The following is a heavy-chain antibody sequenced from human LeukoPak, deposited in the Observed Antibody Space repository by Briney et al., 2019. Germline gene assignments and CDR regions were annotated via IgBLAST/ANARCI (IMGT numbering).Heavy chain of an antibody. CDR1: GFIFSNYW. V-gene: IGHV3-74*01. J-gene: IGHJ4*02. Sequence: GGSLRLSCVASGFIFSNYWMHWVRQAPGKGLVWVSRSSSDGSSTVYADSVEGRFTISRDNAKNTLYLQMNSLRAEDTALYYCARDGDPTVDFDYWGQGTLVSVSS. CDR2: SSSDGSST. D-gene: IGHD4-23*01. CDR3: ARDGDPTVDFDY.